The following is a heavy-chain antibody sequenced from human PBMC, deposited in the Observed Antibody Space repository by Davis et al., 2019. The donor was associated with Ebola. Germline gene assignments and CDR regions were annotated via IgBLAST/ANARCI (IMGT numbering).Heavy chain of an antibody. J-gene: IGHJ4*02. Sequence: GESLKISCAASGFTFSSYAMSWVRQAPGKGLEWVSAISGSGGSTYYADSVKGRFTISRDNSKNTLYLQMNSLRAEDTAVYYCAKDMDSSSSREPSLNDYWGQGTLVTVSS. CDR2: ISGSGGST. CDR1: GFTFSSYA. CDR3: AKDMDSSSSREPSLNDY. V-gene: IGHV3-23*01. D-gene: IGHD6-6*01.